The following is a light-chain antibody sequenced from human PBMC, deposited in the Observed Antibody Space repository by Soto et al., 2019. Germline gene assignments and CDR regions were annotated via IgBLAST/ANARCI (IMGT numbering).Light chain of an antibody. CDR3: WSYAGRRTFEV. Sequence: QSALTQPASVSGSPGQSITISCTGSSSDVGSYNLVSWYQQYPGKAPKLMIFEGNKRPSGVSNSFSASKSGNTAPLTISGLQAEDEADYYCWSYAGRRTFEVFGGGTKLTVL. J-gene: IGLJ2*01. CDR1: SSDVGSYNL. V-gene: IGLV2-23*03. CDR2: EGN.